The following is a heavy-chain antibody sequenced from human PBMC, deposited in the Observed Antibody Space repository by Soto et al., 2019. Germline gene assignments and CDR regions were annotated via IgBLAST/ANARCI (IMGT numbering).Heavy chain of an antibody. CDR2: IYYSGST. Sequence: PSETLSLTCTVSVGSISSGDYYWSWIRQPPGKGLEWIGYIYYSGSTYYNPSLKSRVTISVDTSKNQFSLNLSSVTAADTAMYYCARVWGYYFDYWGQGTLVTVSS. D-gene: IGHD2-21*01. V-gene: IGHV4-30-4*01. J-gene: IGHJ4*02. CDR3: ARVWGYYFDY. CDR1: VGSISSGDYY.